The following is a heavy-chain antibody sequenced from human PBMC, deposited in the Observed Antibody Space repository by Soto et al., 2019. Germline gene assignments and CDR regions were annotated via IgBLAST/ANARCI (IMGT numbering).Heavy chain of an antibody. CDR2: IKQDGSEE. Sequence: EVQLVESGGGLVQPGGSLRLSCVDSGFTFSSYWMSWVRQAPVKGLEWVGNIKQDGSEENYVASVKGRFTISRDNAKNSMELQMNGRRAEDTAVYYCARIASSGRGWDVWGQGTTVVVSS. D-gene: IGHD3-10*01. V-gene: IGHV3-7*01. CDR3: ARIASSGRGWDV. CDR1: GFTFSSYW. J-gene: IGHJ6*02.